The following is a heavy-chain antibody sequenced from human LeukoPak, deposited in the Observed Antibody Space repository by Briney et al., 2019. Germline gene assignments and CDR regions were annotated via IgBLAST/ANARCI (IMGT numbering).Heavy chain of an antibody. V-gene: IGHV3-48*03. Sequence: PGGSLRLSCAASGFTFSSYEMNWVRQAPGKGLEWVSYISSGGSTTYYADSVKGRFTISRDNARNSLYLQMNSLRAEDTAVYYCAELGITMIGGVWGKGTTVTISS. J-gene: IGHJ6*04. CDR1: GFTFSSYE. D-gene: IGHD3-10*02. CDR2: ISSGGSTT. CDR3: AELGITMIGGV.